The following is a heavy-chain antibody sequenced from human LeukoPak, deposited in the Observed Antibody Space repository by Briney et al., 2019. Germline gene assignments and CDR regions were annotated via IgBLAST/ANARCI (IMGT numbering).Heavy chain of an antibody. Sequence: PSETLSLTCGVSGGSFSEYYLSWIRQSPGKGLEWIGEINDSEGTNYNPSFKSRVTISVDTSNNQFSLNLTSVTAADTAIYYCARGSGGEGGTVFYYYFLDVWGEGTTVTVSS. V-gene: IGHV4-34*01. CDR2: INDSEGT. D-gene: IGHD3-16*01. J-gene: IGHJ6*03. CDR3: ARGSGGEGGTVFYYYFLDV. CDR1: GGSFSEYY.